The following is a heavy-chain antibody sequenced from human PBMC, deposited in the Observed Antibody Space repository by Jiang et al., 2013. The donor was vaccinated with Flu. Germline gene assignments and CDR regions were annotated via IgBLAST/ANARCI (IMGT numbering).Heavy chain of an antibody. J-gene: IGHJ4*02. CDR1: GYSFTSYS. CDR2: INPSGGGA. Sequence: SGAEVKKPGASVRVSCKTSGYSFTSYSIYWVRQAPGQGLEWMGIINPSGGGARYVQKFQGRVTMTRDTSTSTVYMELSSLRSEDTAVYYCARDSGYCSSTSCYPYYYFDYWGQGTLVTVSS. D-gene: IGHD2-2*03. V-gene: IGHV1-46*01. CDR3: ARDSGYCSSTSCYPYYYFDY.